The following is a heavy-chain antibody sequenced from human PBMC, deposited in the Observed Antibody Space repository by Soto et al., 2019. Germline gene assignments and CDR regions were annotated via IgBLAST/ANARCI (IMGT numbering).Heavy chain of an antibody. Sequence: GGSLRLSCAASGFTFSSYAMSWVRQAPGKGLEWVSAISGSGGSTYYADSVKGRFTISRDNSKNTLYLQMNSLRAEDTAVYYCASRGEGSGNRRPVDYWGQGTLVTVSS. J-gene: IGHJ4*02. CDR3: ASRGEGSGNRRPVDY. D-gene: IGHD3-10*01. CDR1: GFTFSSYA. CDR2: ISGSGGST. V-gene: IGHV3-23*01.